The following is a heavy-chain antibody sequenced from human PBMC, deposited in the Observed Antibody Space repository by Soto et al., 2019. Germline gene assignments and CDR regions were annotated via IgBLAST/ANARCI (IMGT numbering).Heavy chain of an antibody. J-gene: IGHJ4*02. CDR1: GGSFSGYY. Sequence: QVQLQQWGAGLLKPSETLSLTCAVYGGSFSGYYWTWIRQPPGTGLEWIGEINHRGSTNYNPSLKRRITISVDTSKIQFSLKLTSVTAADTAVYYCARDKITGLFDYWGQGTLVTVSS. CDR2: INHRGST. D-gene: IGHD2-8*02. V-gene: IGHV4-34*01. CDR3: ARDKITGLFDY.